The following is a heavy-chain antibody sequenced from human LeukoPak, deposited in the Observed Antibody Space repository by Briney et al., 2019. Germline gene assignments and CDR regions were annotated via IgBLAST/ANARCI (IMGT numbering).Heavy chain of an antibody. J-gene: IGHJ4*02. Sequence: PGRSLRLSCVGSGFTFSSYAMHWVRQAPGKGLEWVAVTSYDGSDKHYGDSVKGRFTISRDNSKKTVYLQMNSLRAEDTAVYYCVRAYYYDSSGYSDYWGRGTRVTVSS. D-gene: IGHD3-22*01. CDR1: GFTFSSYA. CDR2: TSYDGSDK. CDR3: VRAYYYDSSGYSDY. V-gene: IGHV3-30*01.